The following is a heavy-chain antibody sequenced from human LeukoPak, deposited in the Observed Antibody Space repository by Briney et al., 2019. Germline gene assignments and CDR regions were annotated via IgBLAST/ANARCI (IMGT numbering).Heavy chain of an antibody. V-gene: IGHV4-59*01. J-gene: IGHJ5*02. D-gene: IGHD6-6*01. CDR1: GGSISSYY. CDR3: ARDSSSRYYNWFDP. CDR2: IYYSGST. Sequence: SETLSLTCTVSGGSISSYYWGWIRQPPGKGLEWIGYIYYSGSTNYNPSLKSRVTISVDTSKNQFSLKLSSVTAADTAVYYCARDSSSRYYNWFDPWGQGTLVTVSS.